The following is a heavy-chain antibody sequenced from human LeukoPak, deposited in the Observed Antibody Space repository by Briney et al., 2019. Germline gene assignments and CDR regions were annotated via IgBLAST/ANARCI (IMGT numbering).Heavy chain of an antibody. J-gene: IGHJ5*02. CDR1: GGSISSGGYY. Sequence: SQTLSLTCTVSGGSISSGGYYWSWIRQHPGKGLEWIGYIYYSGSTYYNPSLKSRVTISVDTSKNQFSLKLSSVTAADTAVYYCARNWGSSGLGSWFDPWGQGTLVIVSS. CDR3: ARNWGSSGLGSWFDP. D-gene: IGHD6-19*01. V-gene: IGHV4-31*03. CDR2: IYYSGST.